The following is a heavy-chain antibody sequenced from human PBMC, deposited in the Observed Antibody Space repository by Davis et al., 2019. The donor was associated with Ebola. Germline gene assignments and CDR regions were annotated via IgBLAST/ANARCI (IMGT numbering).Heavy chain of an antibody. V-gene: IGHV1-18*04. CDR1: GYTFTSYG. Sequence: ASVKVSCKASGYTFTSYGISWVRQAPGQGLEWMGWISAYNGNTNYAQKLQGRVTMTTDTSTSTAYMELRSLRSDDTAVYYCASRVGYCSSTSCSGMDVWGKGTTVTVSS. J-gene: IGHJ6*04. D-gene: IGHD2-2*01. CDR3: ASRVGYCSSTSCSGMDV. CDR2: ISAYNGNT.